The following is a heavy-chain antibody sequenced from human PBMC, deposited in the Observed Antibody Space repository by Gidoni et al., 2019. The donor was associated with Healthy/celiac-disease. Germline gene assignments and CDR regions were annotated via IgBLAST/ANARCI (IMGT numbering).Heavy chain of an antibody. CDR2: ISAYNGNT. D-gene: IGHD3-3*01. CDR3: ARTSWKPRPGVTTWGSGYSNFDY. CDR1: GYTFTSYS. Sequence: QVQLVQSGAEVKKPGASVKVSCQASGYTFTSYSISWVRQAPGQGLEWMGWISAYNGNTNYAQKLQGRVTMTTDTSTSTAYMELRSLRSDDTAVYYCARTSWKPRPGVTTWGSGYSNFDYWGQGTLVTVSS. J-gene: IGHJ4*02. V-gene: IGHV1-18*01.